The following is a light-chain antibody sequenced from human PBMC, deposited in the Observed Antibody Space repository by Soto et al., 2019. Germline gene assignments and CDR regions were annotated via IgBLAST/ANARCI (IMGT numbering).Light chain of an antibody. V-gene: IGLV2-23*02. CDR1: NSDVGSYNL. Sequence: QSALTLPASVSGSPGQSITISCSGTNSDVGSYNLVSWYQHHPGKAPKLKIYEVSRRPSGVSNRFSGPKSGDKASLTISGLQAEDEADYFCCSYAGSSGAHWEFGCGTKVTVL. CDR2: EVS. J-gene: IGLJ3*02. CDR3: CSYAGSSGAHWE.